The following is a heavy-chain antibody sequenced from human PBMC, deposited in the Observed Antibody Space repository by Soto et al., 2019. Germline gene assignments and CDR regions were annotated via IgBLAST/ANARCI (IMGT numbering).Heavy chain of an antibody. CDR1: GYIFDNYY. Sequence: QVHLVESGAEVQKPGASMTLSCQASGYIFDNYYMHWVRQAPGQGLEWMGIFNPDGGRTTYAQKFQGRVMLTGDTSTSTGYMELTGLTSEDTAVYFCARGDYHGMDVWGQGTTVTVSS. CDR2: FNPDGGRT. D-gene: IGHD1-26*01. CDR3: ARGDYHGMDV. J-gene: IGHJ6*02. V-gene: IGHV1-46*02.